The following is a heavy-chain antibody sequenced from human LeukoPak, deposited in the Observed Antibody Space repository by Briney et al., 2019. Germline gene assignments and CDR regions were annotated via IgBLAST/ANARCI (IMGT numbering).Heavy chain of an antibody. Sequence: SETLSLTCTVPGGSISTYYWSWIRQPPGKGLEWIGYIHDSGTTSYNPSLKSRVTISVDMSENQLSLRLTSVGAADTAIYYCARGGREGYNSFAYWGQGTLVTVSS. CDR2: IHDSGTT. CDR1: GGSISTYY. D-gene: IGHD5-24*01. V-gene: IGHV4-59*01. J-gene: IGHJ4*02. CDR3: ARGGREGYNSFAY.